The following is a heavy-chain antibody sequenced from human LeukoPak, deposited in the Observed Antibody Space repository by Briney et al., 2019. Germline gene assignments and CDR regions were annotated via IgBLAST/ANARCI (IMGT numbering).Heavy chain of an antibody. J-gene: IGHJ3*01. CDR3: ARTTYTGSYDDSFDV. Sequence: GGSLRLSCAASGFTFSSYSMNWVRQAPGKGLEWVSYISSSSSTIYYADSVKGRFTISRDNAKNSLYLQMNSLRAEDTAIYYCARTTYTGSYDDSFDVWGQGTMVTVPS. D-gene: IGHD1-26*01. V-gene: IGHV3-48*04. CDR1: GFTFSSYS. CDR2: ISSSSSTI.